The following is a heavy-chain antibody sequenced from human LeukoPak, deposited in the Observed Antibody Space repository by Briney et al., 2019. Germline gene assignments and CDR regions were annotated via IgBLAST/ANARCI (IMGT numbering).Heavy chain of an antibody. CDR3: TRDEAAATD. J-gene: IGHJ4*02. CDR1: GFTFGSFW. V-gene: IGHV3-7*01. CDR2: IKQDGREK. D-gene: IGHD6-13*01. Sequence: GGSLRLSCAGSGFTFGSFWMSWIRQAPGKGPEWVANIKQDGREKHYVDSVKGRLTISRDNAKNSLYLQMNSLRAEDTAIYYCTRDEAAATDWGQGTLVTVSS.